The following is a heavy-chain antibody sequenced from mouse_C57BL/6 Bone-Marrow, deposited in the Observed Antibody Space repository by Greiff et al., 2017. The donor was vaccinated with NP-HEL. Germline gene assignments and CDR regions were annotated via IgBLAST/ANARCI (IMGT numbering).Heavy chain of an antibody. D-gene: IGHD2-5*01. J-gene: IGHJ4*01. Sequence: EVQLQQSGPELVKPGASVKMSCKASGYTFTDYNMHWVKQSHGKSLEWIGYINPNNGGTSYNQKFKGKATLTVNTSSSTAYMELRSLTSEDSAVYYCGGYSNYVAMDYWGQGTSVTVSS. CDR1: GYTFTDYN. V-gene: IGHV1-22*01. CDR3: GGYSNYVAMDY. CDR2: INPNNGGT.